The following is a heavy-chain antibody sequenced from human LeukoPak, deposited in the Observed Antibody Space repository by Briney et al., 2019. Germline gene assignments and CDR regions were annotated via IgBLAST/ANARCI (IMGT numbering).Heavy chain of an antibody. D-gene: IGHD3-22*01. CDR2: IIPILGIA. J-gene: IGHJ4*02. CDR1: GGTFSSYA. Sequence: SVKVSCKTSGGTFSSYAISWVRQAPGQGLEWMGRIIPILGIANYAQKFQGRVTISADKSTSTAYMELSSLRSEDTAVHYCARSGMIAYDSSGYPYYFDYWGQGTLVTVSS. V-gene: IGHV1-69*04. CDR3: ARSGMIAYDSSGYPYYFDY.